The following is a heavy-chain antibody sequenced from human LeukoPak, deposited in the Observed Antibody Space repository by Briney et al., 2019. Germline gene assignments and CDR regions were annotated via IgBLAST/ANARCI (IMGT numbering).Heavy chain of an antibody. V-gene: IGHV1-58*01. D-gene: IGHD6-19*01. Sequence: ASVKVSCKASGFTFTTSAVQWVRQARGQRLEWIGWIVVGSGDTNYAQKFQEGVTITRDMSTSTAYMELSSLRSEDTAVYYCAAGTSIAVAGTPYYYYYCGMDVWGKGTTVTVSS. CDR1: GFTFTTSA. CDR2: IVVGSGDT. J-gene: IGHJ6*04. CDR3: AAGTSIAVAGTPYYYYYCGMDV.